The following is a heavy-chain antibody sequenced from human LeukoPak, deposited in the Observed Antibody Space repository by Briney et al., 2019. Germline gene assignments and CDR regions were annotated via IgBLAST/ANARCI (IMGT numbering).Heavy chain of an antibody. CDR2: INPNSGVT. CDR3: ARLPDILTAFDI. Sequence: ASVKVSCKASGYTFTGYYMHWVRQAPGQGLEWMGWINPNSGVTNYAQRFQGRVTMTRDTSISTAYMELSRLRSDDTAVYYCARLPDILTAFDIWGQGTMATVSS. CDR1: GYTFTGYY. V-gene: IGHV1-2*02. J-gene: IGHJ3*02. D-gene: IGHD3-9*01.